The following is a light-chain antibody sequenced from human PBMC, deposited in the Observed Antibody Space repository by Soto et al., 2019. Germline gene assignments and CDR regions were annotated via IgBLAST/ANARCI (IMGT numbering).Light chain of an antibody. CDR3: QHYYKWPPAWT. Sequence: DIVMTQSPDILSVSPGQRVILSCTTSQSVDSSLAWYQQLPGQAPRLLIYDVAIRATGIPDRFSGSGSGTEFPLTISSLQSEDIAIYYCQHYYKWPPAWTFGQGTKVEIK. J-gene: IGKJ1*01. CDR2: DVA. CDR1: QSVDSS. V-gene: IGKV3D-15*01.